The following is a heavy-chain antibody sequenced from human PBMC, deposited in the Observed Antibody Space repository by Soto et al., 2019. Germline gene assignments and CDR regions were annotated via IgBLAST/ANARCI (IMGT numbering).Heavy chain of an antibody. CDR1: GGTFSSSG. Sequence: SVKVSCKASGGTFSSSGISWVRQAPGQGLEWMGGIIPMFGTATTTHNFQGRLTITADESTSTAYMELSSLTSEDTAVYFCARSVGVTTLSYLDYWGQGTLVTGS. CDR2: IIPMFGTA. V-gene: IGHV1-69*13. CDR3: ARSVGVTTLSYLDY. J-gene: IGHJ4*02. D-gene: IGHD1-26*01.